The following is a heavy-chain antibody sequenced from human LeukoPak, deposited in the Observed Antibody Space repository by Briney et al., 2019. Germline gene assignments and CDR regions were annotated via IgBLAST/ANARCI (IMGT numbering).Heavy chain of an antibody. CDR1: GFTFSSYA. Sequence: GGSLRLSCAASGFTFSSYATSWVRQAPGKGLEWVSAISGSGGSTYYADSVKGRFTISRDNSKNTLYLQMNSLRAEDTAVYYCAKNYHDSSGRTLIFDYWGQGTLVTVSS. CDR2: ISGSGGST. V-gene: IGHV3-23*01. D-gene: IGHD3-22*01. J-gene: IGHJ4*02. CDR3: AKNYHDSSGRTLIFDY.